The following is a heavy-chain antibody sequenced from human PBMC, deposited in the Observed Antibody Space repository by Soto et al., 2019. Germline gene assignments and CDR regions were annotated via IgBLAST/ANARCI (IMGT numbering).Heavy chain of an antibody. V-gene: IGHV1-69*13. Sequence: GASVEVSCKASGGTFSSYAIRWVRQAPGQGLEWMGGIIPIFGTANYAQKFQGRVTITADESTSTAYMELSSLRSEDTAVYYCARELALGMDVWGQGTTVTVSS. CDR2: IIPIFGTA. CDR1: GGTFSSYA. J-gene: IGHJ6*02. CDR3: ARELALGMDV. D-gene: IGHD5-12*01.